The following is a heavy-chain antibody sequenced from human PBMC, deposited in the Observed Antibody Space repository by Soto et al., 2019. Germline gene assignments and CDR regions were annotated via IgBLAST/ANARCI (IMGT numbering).Heavy chain of an antibody. CDR3: ARGDPYYGMEV. CDR1: GFTSSNYF. Sequence: QVQLVESGGGVVQPGRSLRLSCVASGFTSSNYFMHWVRQAPGKGLEWVALISYDGSNNHYTDSVKGRFTISRDNSKNTLYLQMNSLRGEDTAVYFCARGDPYYGMEVWGQGTTVTGSS. CDR2: ISYDGSNN. J-gene: IGHJ6*02. V-gene: IGHV3-30*04.